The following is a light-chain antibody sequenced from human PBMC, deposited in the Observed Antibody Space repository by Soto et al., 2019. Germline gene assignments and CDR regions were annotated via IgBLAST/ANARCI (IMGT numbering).Light chain of an antibody. V-gene: IGKV1-5*03. Sequence: DLKMNQSPSTLSASVGARVTVTCRASQSISTSLAWYQQKPGKAPKLLIYKASSLESGVPSRFSGSGSGTEFTITISSLQPDDFETDYCQQYNTYSRTFGQGTMVDIK. CDR1: QSISTS. CDR3: QQYNTYSRT. J-gene: IGKJ1*01. CDR2: KAS.